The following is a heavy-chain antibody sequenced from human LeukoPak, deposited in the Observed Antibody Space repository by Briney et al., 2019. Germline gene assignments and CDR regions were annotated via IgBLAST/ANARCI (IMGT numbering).Heavy chain of an antibody. CDR3: AREYYYGSGSYYKGLGAFDI. CDR2: INPNSGGT. V-gene: IGHV1-2*02. CDR1: GYTFTGYY. J-gene: IGHJ3*02. Sequence: ASVKVSCKASGYTFTGYYMHWVRQAPGQGLEWMGWINPNSGGTNYAQKFQGRVTMTRDTSISTAYMELSRLRSDDTAVYYCAREYYYGSGSYYKGLGAFDIWGQGTMVTVSS. D-gene: IGHD3-10*01.